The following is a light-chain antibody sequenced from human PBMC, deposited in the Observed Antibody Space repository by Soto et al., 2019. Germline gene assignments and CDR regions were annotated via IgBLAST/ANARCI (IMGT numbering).Light chain of an antibody. V-gene: IGKV3-15*01. CDR3: QQYNNWPLT. Sequence: EIVLTQSPATLSLSPGERATLSFRASQSVSSYLACYQQKPGQAPRLLIYGASTRATGIPARFSGSGSGTEFTLTISSLQSEDFAVYYCQQYNNWPLTFGQGTKVDIK. CDR2: GAS. J-gene: IGKJ1*01. CDR1: QSVSSY.